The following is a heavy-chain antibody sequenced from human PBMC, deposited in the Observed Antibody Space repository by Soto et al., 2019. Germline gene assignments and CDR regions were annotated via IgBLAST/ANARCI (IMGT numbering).Heavy chain of an antibody. V-gene: IGHV1-46*01. J-gene: IGHJ1*01. Sequence: ASVKVSCKASGYTFTSYYMHWVRQAPGQGLEWMGIINPIGGSTSYAQKFQGRVTMTRDTSTSTVYMELSSLRSEDTAVYYCARGEKRWYCSSTSCNRAEYFQHWGQGPLVTVPP. CDR3: ARGEKRWYCSSTSCNRAEYFQH. CDR2: INPIGGST. CDR1: GYTFTSYY. D-gene: IGHD2-2*02.